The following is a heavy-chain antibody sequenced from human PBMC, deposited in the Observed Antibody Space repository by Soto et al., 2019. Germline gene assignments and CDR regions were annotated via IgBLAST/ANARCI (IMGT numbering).Heavy chain of an antibody. CDR1: GFTFSNYS. V-gene: IGHV3-74*01. J-gene: IGHJ6*03. CDR2: IHADGSST. CDR3: ARRGDFMDV. Sequence: GGSLRLSCAASGFTFSNYSMNWVRQAPGKGLVWVSRIHADGSSTNYADSVKGRFTISRDNAKNTLYLQMNSLRAEDTAVYYCARRGDFMDVWGKGTTVTVSS.